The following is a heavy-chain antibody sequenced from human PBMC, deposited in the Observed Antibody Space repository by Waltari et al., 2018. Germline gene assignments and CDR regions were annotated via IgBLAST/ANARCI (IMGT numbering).Heavy chain of an antibody. CDR3: TRGVRGYYSFYYMDV. D-gene: IGHD3-3*01. CDR1: GWSFTGYQ. V-gene: IGHV4-34*01. J-gene: IGHJ6*03. Sequence: QVQLQQWGAGLLKPSETLSLTCVVYGWSFTGYQWSWIRQSPGKGPQWVGRIDHSGTTDYNPSLGGRVTISMDRSNNHLSLKLTSVSAADTAVYYCTRGVRGYYSFYYMDVWDKGTMVTVSS. CDR2: IDHSGTT.